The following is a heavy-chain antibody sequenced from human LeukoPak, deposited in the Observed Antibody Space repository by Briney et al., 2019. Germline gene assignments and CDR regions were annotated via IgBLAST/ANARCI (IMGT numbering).Heavy chain of an antibody. J-gene: IGHJ5*02. D-gene: IGHD2-2*01. CDR3: AKAGGIVVVPAAMGIWYGGGFDP. V-gene: IGHV3-30*18. Sequence: GGSLRLSCAASGFTFSSYGMHWVRQAPGKGLEWVAVISYDGSNKYYADSVKGRFTISRDNSKNTLYLQMNSLRAEDTAVYYCAKAGGIVVVPAAMGIWYGGGFDPWGQGTLVTVSS. CDR2: ISYDGSNK. CDR1: GFTFSSYG.